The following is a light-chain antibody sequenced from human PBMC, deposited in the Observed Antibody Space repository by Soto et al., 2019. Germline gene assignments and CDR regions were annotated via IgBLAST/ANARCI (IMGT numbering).Light chain of an antibody. CDR3: QQYGGSRWT. V-gene: IGKV3-20*01. Sequence: IVLTQSPCTLSLSPGERATLSCRASQSVSSTYLAWYQQKPGQAPRLLIYGASNRATGIPDRFSGSGSGTDFTLTISRLEPEDFAVYYCQQYGGSRWTFGQGTKVDIK. CDR1: QSVSSTY. CDR2: GAS. J-gene: IGKJ1*01.